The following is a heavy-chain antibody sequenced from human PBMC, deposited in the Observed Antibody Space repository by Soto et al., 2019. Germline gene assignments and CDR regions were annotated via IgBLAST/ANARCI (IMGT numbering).Heavy chain of an antibody. J-gene: IGHJ3*02. CDR1: AFTFSSYS. CDR3: ARDRGGTVVVELDAFDI. D-gene: IGHD2-2*01. Sequence: GGSLRLSCAASAFTFSSYSMHWVRQAPGKGLEWVAFISSDGGNKYYADSVKGRFTISRDNSKNTLYLQMNSLRPEDTAVYFCARDRGGTVVVELDAFDIWGQGTMVTVSS. CDR2: ISSDGGNK. V-gene: IGHV3-30-3*01.